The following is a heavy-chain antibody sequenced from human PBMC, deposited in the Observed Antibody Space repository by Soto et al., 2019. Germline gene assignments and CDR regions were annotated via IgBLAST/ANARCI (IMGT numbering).Heavy chain of an antibody. J-gene: IGHJ3*02. CDR2: ISAYNGNT. D-gene: IGHD2-21*02. V-gene: IGHV1-18*01. Sequence: SVRVDDRASVYTFTSYGISWVRKAPGQGLEWMGWISAYNGNTNYAQKLQGRVTMTTDTSTSTAYMELRSLRSDDTAVYYCARVGGIAYCGGDCYSAYAFDIWGQGTMVT. CDR1: VYTFTSYG. CDR3: ARVGGIAYCGGDCYSAYAFDI.